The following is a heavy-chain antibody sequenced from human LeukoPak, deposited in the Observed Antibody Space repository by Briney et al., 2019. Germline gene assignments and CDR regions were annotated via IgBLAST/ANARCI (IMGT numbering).Heavy chain of an antibody. V-gene: IGHV3-7*01. CDR2: IKLDGREK. CDR3: ARGLVSSEAY. D-gene: IGHD6-19*01. J-gene: IGHJ4*02. CDR1: GFRLSSYW. Sequence: RGPLRLSCAGPGFRLSSYWMNWVRQAPRKGLEWVANIKLDGREKNSVDSVKGRFTISKDNAKTSVYLQMDNQRAEDTAVYYCARGLVSSEAYWGQEIRFTVSS.